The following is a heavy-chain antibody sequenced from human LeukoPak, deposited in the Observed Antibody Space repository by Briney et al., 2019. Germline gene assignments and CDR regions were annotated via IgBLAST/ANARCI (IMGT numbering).Heavy chain of an antibody. CDR2: ISGSGGST. D-gene: IGHD3-10*01. CDR3: AKDMGVVRGVIITRVETLFDY. Sequence: PGGSLRLSCAASGFTFSSYAMSWVRQAPGKGLEWVSAISGSGGSTYYADSVKGRFTISRDNSKNTLYLQMNSLRAEDTAVYYCAKDMGVVRGVIITRVETLFDYWGQGTLVTVSS. CDR1: GFTFSSYA. J-gene: IGHJ4*02. V-gene: IGHV3-23*01.